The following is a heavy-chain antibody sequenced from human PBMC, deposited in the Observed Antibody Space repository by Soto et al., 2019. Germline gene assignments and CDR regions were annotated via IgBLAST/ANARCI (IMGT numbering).Heavy chain of an antibody. J-gene: IGHJ4*02. D-gene: IGHD6-19*01. CDR1: GFTFSSHA. CDR2: TIDSGGRS. Sequence: EVQLLESGGGLVQPGGSLRLSCAASGFTFSSHAMSWVRQAPGKGLEWVSSTIDSGGRSYHADSVRGRFTISRDNSKNTVYLQMNSLRADDTAIYYCAKDKMEQWLVGGYYDYWGQGALVTVSS. CDR3: AKDKMEQWLVGGYYDY. V-gene: IGHV3-23*01.